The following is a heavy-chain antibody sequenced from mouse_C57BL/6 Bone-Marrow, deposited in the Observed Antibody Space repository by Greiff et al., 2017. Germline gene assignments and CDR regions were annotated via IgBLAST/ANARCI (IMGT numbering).Heavy chain of an antibody. CDR1: GYTFTSYW. CDR3: ARRYYYYGSSPWYVDV. Sequence: QVQLQQPGAELVKPGASVKLSCKASGYTFTSYWMHWVKQRPGQGLEWIGMIHPNSGSNNYNEKFKSKATLTVDKTSSTAYMQLSSLTSEDTAVYYCARRYYYYGSSPWYVDVWGTGTTVTVSS. J-gene: IGHJ1*03. CDR2: IHPNSGSN. V-gene: IGHV1-64*01. D-gene: IGHD1-1*01.